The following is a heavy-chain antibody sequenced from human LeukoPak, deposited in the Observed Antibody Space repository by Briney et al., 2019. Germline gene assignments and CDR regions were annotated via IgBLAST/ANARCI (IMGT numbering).Heavy chain of an antibody. CDR2: IIPIFGTA. J-gene: IGHJ4*02. V-gene: IGHV1-69*01. CDR3: AGQDGYTWFY. D-gene: IGHD5-24*01. CDR1: GGTFSSYA. Sequence: GASVKVSCKASGGTFSSYAISGVRQAPGQGLEWMGGIIPIFGTANYAQKFQCRVTITADESTSTAYMELSSLRSEDTAVYYCAGQDGYTWFYWGQGTLVTVSS.